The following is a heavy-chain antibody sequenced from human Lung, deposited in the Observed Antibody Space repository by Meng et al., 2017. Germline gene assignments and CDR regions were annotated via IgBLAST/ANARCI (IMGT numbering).Heavy chain of an antibody. J-gene: IGHJ4*02. CDR3: ARGPTTMAHDFDY. CDR1: GGSFYDYL. D-gene: IGHD4-11*01. V-gene: IGHV4-34*01. Sequence: LQRLAAALSKASVTLSLHCFLSGGSFYDYLWSLIRQPPGKGLEWIREINNSGSTNYNPSLESRATISVDTSQNNLSLKLSSVTAADSAVYDCARGPTTMAHDFDYWGQGTLVTVSS. CDR2: INNSGST.